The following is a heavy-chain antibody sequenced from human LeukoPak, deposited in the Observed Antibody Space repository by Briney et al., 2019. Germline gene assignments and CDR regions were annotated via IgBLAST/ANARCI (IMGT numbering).Heavy chain of an antibody. CDR1: GGSFSGYY. D-gene: IGHD6-13*01. CDR2: INHSGST. Sequence: PSETLSLTCAVYGGSFSGYYWSWIRQPPGKGLEWIGEINHSGSTNYNPSLKSRVTISVDTSKNQFSLKLSSVTAADTAVYYCARQGIAAAGTFYYYYYMDVWGKGTTVTISS. CDR3: ARQGIAAAGTFYYYYYMDV. V-gene: IGHV4-34*01. J-gene: IGHJ6*03.